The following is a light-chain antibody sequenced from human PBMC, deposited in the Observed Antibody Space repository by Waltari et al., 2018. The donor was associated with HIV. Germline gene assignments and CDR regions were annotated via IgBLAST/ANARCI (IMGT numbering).Light chain of an antibody. V-gene: IGKV2-28*01. CDR1: QSLLHSNGYIY. Sequence: DIVMTQSPLFLPVPPGEPASISCRSSQSLLHSNGYIYLDCDLQRRGQAPQPLIYWASNRASGAPERFSGRGADTNFTVRIGKVAAEDVGIYYCMQPLPTPGTFGRGTKVEL. CDR2: WAS. CDR3: MQPLPTPGT. J-gene: IGKJ1*01.